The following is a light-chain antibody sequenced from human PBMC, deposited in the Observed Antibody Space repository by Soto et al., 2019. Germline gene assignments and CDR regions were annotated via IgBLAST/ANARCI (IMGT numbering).Light chain of an antibody. CDR1: QSISNW. Sequence: DIQMTQSPSTLSASVGDRVTITCRASQSISNWLAWYQQKPGKAPKLLIYDVSSLESGVPSRFSGSGSGTEFTLTISSLQPDDFATYYCQQSNTFWTFGQGTKVDI. CDR3: QQSNTFWT. V-gene: IGKV1-5*01. CDR2: DVS. J-gene: IGKJ1*01.